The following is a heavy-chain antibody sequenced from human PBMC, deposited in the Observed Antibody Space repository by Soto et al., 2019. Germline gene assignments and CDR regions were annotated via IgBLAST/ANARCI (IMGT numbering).Heavy chain of an antibody. CDR2: ISPYNGNT. CDR3: AGDPMVRGVSNAFDI. Sequence: ASVKVSCKTSGYTFTMYGISWVRQVPGQGLEWMGWISPYNGNTNYAQKLQGRVTMTTDTSTSTAYMELRSLRSDDTAVYYCAGDPMVRGVSNAFDIWGQGTTVTVSS. V-gene: IGHV1-18*01. D-gene: IGHD3-10*01. J-gene: IGHJ3*02. CDR1: GYTFTMYG.